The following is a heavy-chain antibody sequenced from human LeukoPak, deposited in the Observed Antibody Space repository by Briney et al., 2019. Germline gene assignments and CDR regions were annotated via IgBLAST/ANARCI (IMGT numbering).Heavy chain of an antibody. CDR2: ISWKSGSI. CDR3: AKAGYSYGPYSYYFDY. CDR1: GFTFDDYA. D-gene: IGHD5-18*01. V-gene: IGHV3-9*03. J-gene: IGHJ4*02. Sequence: GGSLRLSCAASGFTFDDYAMHWVRHAPGKGLEWGSGISWKSGSIVYADSVKGRFTISRDNGKNSLYLQMNSLRAEDMALYYCAKAGYSYGPYSYYFDYWGQGTLVTVSS.